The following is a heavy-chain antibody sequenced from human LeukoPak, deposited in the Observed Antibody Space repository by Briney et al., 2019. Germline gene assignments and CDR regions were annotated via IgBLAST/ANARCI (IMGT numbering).Heavy chain of an antibody. D-gene: IGHD2-8*01. V-gene: IGHV3-30*18. J-gene: IGHJ5*02. CDR3: AKAPWSGFDP. CDR1: GFTFSSYG. CDR2: ISYDGSNK. Sequence: GGSLRLSCAASGFTFSSYGMHWVRQAPGKGLEWVAVISYDGSNKYYADSVKGRFTISRDNSKNTMFLLMNSLRADDTAVYYCAKAPWSGFDPWGQGTLVTVSS.